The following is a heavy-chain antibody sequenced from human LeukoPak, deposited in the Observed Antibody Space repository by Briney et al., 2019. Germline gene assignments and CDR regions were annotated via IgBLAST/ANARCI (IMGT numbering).Heavy chain of an antibody. Sequence: PGGSLRLTCAASGFSFSDYYMTWIRQTPGQGLEWLSYISSRSNTIDYADSVKGRFTISRDNSKNTLYLQMNSLRAEDTAVYYCAREPYYYDSSGAPYYWFDYWGQGTLVTVSS. CDR2: ISSRSNTI. CDR3: AREPYYYDSSGAPYYWFDY. V-gene: IGHV3-11*04. J-gene: IGHJ4*02. D-gene: IGHD3-22*01. CDR1: GFSFSDYY.